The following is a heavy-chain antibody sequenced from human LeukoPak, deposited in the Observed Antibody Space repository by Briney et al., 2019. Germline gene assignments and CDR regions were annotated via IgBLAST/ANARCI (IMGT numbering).Heavy chain of an antibody. CDR1: GFTFSSYG. CDR2: IWYDGSNK. Sequence: GRSLRLSCAASGFTFSSYGMHWVRQAPGKGLEWVAVIWYDGSNKYHADSVKGRFTNSRDHSKNTLYLQMNSLRAEDTAVYYWARDLTGATVTTYFDYWGQGTLVTVSS. J-gene: IGHJ4*02. V-gene: IGHV3-33*01. CDR3: ARDLTGATVTTYFDY. D-gene: IGHD4-17*01.